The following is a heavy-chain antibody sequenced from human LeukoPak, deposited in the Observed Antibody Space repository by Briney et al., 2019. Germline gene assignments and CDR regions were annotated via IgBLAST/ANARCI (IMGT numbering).Heavy chain of an antibody. D-gene: IGHD6-19*01. Sequence: QSGGSLRLSCAASGFTFSSYGMHWVRQAPGKGLEWVAVIWYDGSNKYYADSVKGRFTISRDNAKNTLYLQMNTLRAADTAVYYCARGSITVAGPRRAFDIWGQGTMVTVSS. CDR3: ARGSITVAGPRRAFDI. V-gene: IGHV3-33*01. CDR1: GFTFSSYG. CDR2: IWYDGSNK. J-gene: IGHJ3*02.